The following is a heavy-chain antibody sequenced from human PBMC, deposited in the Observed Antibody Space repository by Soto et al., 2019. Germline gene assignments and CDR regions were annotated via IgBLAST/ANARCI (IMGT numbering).Heavy chain of an antibody. CDR3: ARERTYYYDSSGYYLMKDAFDI. Sequence: QVQLQESGPGLVKPSQTLSLTCTVSGGSISSGGYYWSWIRQHPGKGLEWIGYIYYSGSTYYNPSLKSRVTISVDTSKNQFSLKLSSVTAADTAVYYCARERTYYYDSSGYYLMKDAFDIWGQGTMVTVSS. D-gene: IGHD3-22*01. V-gene: IGHV4-31*03. CDR1: GGSISSGGYY. CDR2: IYYSGST. J-gene: IGHJ3*02.